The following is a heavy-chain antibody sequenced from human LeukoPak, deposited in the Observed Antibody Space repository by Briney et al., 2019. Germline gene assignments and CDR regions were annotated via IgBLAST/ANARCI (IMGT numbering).Heavy chain of an antibody. J-gene: IGHJ4*02. CDR3: ARGIWTSRSVGYYFDN. D-gene: IGHD2-15*01. V-gene: IGHV1-8*03. CDR2: MNSNSGNT. Sequence: ASVKVSCKASGYTFTSYDINWVRQATGQGLEWMGWMNSNSGNTGYAQKFQDRVTLTRDTSASTAYMELSSLRSEDMAVYYCARGIWTSRSVGYYFDNWGQGTLVTVSS. CDR1: GYTFTSYD.